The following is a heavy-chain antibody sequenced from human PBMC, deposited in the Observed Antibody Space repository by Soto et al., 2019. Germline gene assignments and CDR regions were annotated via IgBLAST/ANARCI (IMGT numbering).Heavy chain of an antibody. V-gene: IGHV3-23*01. CDR3: AKVSSAWYAGFFDL. CDR2: LSDSGGSI. CDR1: GITFNRHA. J-gene: IGHJ4*02. Sequence: EVQLLESGGGLVQPGGSLRLSCTASGITFNRHAMTWVRQAPGKGLEWVSGLSDSGGSIYYADSVKGRFTISRDNSINTLYLQMNTLRAEDTAVYYCAKVSSAWYAGFFDLWGQGTLVTVSS. D-gene: IGHD2-8*01.